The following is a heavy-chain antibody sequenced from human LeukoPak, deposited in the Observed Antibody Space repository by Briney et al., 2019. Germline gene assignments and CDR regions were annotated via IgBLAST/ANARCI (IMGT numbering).Heavy chain of an antibody. CDR1: GFTFSSYG. CDR3: AKGIYEFVFEGSHRSPGDY. J-gene: IGHJ4*02. CDR2: ISYEGSNK. V-gene: IGHV3-30*18. Sequence: GGSLRLSCAASGFTFSSYGMHWVRQAPGKGLGWVAVISYEGSNKYYADSVKGRFTISRDNSKNTLYLQMKSLRAEDTAVYYCAKGIYEFVFEGSHRSPGDYWGQGTLVTVSS. D-gene: IGHD3-16*02.